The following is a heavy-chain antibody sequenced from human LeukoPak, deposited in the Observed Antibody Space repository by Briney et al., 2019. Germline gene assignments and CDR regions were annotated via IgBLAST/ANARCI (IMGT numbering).Heavy chain of an antibody. CDR3: ARRKSSTRWYYYGMDV. D-gene: IGHD2-2*01. CDR2: INHSGST. J-gene: IGHJ6*02. V-gene: IGHV4-34*01. CDR1: GGSLSGYY. Sequence: SETLSLTCAVYGGSLSGYYWSWIRQPPGKGLEWIGEINHSGSTNYNPSLKSRVTISVDTSKNQFSLKLSSVTAADTAVYYCARRKSSTRWYYYGMDVWGQGTTVTVSS.